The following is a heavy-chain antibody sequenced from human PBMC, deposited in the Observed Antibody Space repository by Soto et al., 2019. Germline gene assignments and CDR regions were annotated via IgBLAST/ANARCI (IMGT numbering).Heavy chain of an antibody. CDR1: GFSFGAYG. V-gene: IGHV3-30*18. Sequence: QVQLVESGGGAAQPGTSLTLSCAASGFSFGAYGMHWVRQAPGKGLEWVAVVSADGNRQLYADSVRGRSTISRDNSKNTLHLQMNSLRSDDTAMYYCAKVSVGYVDPNLGLAEAYWGQGARVTVSS. CDR2: VSADGNRQ. CDR3: AKVSVGYVDPNLGLAEAY. D-gene: IGHD3-16*01. J-gene: IGHJ4*02.